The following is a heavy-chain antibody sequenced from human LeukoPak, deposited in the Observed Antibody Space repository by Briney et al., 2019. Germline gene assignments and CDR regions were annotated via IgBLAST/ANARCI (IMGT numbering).Heavy chain of an antibody. CDR3: ARRAAGLDY. Sequence: LGESLKFSCEASGYPFTNNSIGGVRKMHGKGLAWVGIIFPADSDTRYSPSFQGQVTIFADKSINAAYLQWNSLKASDTAIYYCARRAAGLDYWGPGTLVTVSS. V-gene: IGHV5-51*01. D-gene: IGHD6-13*01. CDR2: IFPADSDT. CDR1: GYPFTNNS. J-gene: IGHJ4*02.